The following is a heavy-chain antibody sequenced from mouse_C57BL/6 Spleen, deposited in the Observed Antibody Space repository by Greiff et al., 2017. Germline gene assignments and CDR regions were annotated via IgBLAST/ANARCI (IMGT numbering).Heavy chain of an antibody. CDR3: ARGVYSNSFAY. D-gene: IGHD2-5*01. CDR1: GYTFTSYW. J-gene: IGHJ3*01. Sequence: QVQLQQSGAELVKPGASVKVSCKASGYTFTSYWMHWVKQRPGQGLEWIGRIHPSDSDTNYNQKFKGKATLTVDKSSSTAYMQLSSLTSEDSAVYYCARGVYSNSFAYWGQGTLVTVSA. V-gene: IGHV1-74*01. CDR2: IHPSDSDT.